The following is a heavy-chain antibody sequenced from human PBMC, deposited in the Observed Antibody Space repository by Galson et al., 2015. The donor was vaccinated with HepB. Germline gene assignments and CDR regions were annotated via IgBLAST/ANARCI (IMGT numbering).Heavy chain of an antibody. J-gene: IGHJ4*02. V-gene: IGHV3-15*04. D-gene: IGHD6-19*01. Sequence: SLRLSCAASGFTFSSAWMPWVRQAPGKGLEWVGRIGSKSDGGTADYAAAVTGRFTISRDDSKNTLFLQMNSPKSEDTAVYYCNTWRPVAGSGNADYWGQGTLVTVSS. CDR1: GFTFSSAW. CDR3: NTWRPVAGSGNADY. CDR2: IGSKSDGGTA.